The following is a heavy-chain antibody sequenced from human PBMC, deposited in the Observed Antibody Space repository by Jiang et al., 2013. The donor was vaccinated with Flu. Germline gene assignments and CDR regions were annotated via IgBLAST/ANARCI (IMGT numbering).Heavy chain of an antibody. D-gene: IGHD2-15*01. Sequence: VQLVESGGGLTQPGGSLRLSCAASGFTFSNYWMHWVRQAAGKQPVWVSRIKSDGSAIHYADYVKGRLTISRDNAKKMVYLQMDSLTAEDTAVYYCVRGGVGYCSGDTCTNDGFDTWGRGTVVTVS. CDR1: GFTFSNYW. V-gene: IGHV3-74*01. CDR3: VRGGVGYCSGDTCTNDGFDT. CDR2: IKSDGSAI. J-gene: IGHJ3*02.